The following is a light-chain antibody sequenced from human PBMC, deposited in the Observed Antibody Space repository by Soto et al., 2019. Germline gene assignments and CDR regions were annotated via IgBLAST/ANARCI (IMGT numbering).Light chain of an antibody. J-gene: IGLJ1*01. V-gene: IGLV2-14*01. Sequence: QSALTQPASVSGSPGQSITISCTGTSSDVGGYNYVSWYQQHPGKAPKLMIYEVSNRPSGVSNHFSGSKSGNTASLTISGLQAEDEADYYCISYTTSSTPGYVFGTGTKLTV. CDR3: ISYTTSSTPGYV. CDR2: EVS. CDR1: SSDVGGYNY.